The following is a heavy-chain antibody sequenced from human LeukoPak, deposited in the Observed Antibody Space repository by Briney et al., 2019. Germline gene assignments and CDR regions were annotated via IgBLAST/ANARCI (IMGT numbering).Heavy chain of an antibody. J-gene: IGHJ3*02. CDR2: IRYDGSNK. Sequence: PGGSLRLSCAAAGFTFSSYGMHWVRQAPGKGLEWVAFIRYDGSNKYYADSVKGRFTISRENSKNTLYLQMNSLRAEDTAVYYCGKDLYYYDSSGYYYEGAFDIWGQGTMVTVSS. CDR3: GKDLYYYDSSGYYYEGAFDI. V-gene: IGHV3-30*02. D-gene: IGHD3-22*01. CDR1: GFTFSSYG.